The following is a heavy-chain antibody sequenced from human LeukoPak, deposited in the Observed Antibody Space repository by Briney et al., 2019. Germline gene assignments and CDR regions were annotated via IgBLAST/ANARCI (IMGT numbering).Heavy chain of an antibody. D-gene: IGHD6-19*01. V-gene: IGHV4-59*01. CDR3: ARDTHSSGWYYFDY. J-gene: IGHJ4*02. CDR1: GGSISSYY. CDR2: IYYSGST. Sequence: SETLSLTCTVSGGSISSYYWSWIRQPPGKGLEGIGYIYYSGSTNYNPSLKSRVTISVDTSKNQFSLKLSSVTAADTAVYYCARDTHSSGWYYFDYWGQGTLVTVSS.